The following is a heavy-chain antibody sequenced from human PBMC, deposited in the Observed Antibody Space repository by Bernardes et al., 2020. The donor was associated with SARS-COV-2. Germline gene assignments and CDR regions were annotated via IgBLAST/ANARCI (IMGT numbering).Heavy chain of an antibody. CDR2: ISGSSGST. Sequence: GGSLRLSCAASGFTFSSYAMYWVRQAPGKGLEWVSAISGSSGSTYYADSVRGRFTISRDNSKNTMYLQMNSQRTEDTAVYYCAKREYDDCWSGPIDYWGQGTLVTVSS. J-gene: IGHJ4*02. V-gene: IGHV3-23*01. CDR1: GFTFSSYA. CDR3: AKREYDDCWSGPIDY. D-gene: IGHD3-3*01.